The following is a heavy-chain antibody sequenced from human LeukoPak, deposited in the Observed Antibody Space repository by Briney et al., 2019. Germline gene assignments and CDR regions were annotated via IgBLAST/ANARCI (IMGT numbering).Heavy chain of an antibody. Sequence: GASLKISCKGSGYSFTSYWISWVRQMPGKGLEWMGRIDPSDSYTNYSPSFQGHVTISADKSTSTAYLQWSSLKASDTAMYYCARHPPAWYFDLWGRGTLVTVSS. J-gene: IGHJ2*01. CDR3: ARHPPAWYFDL. V-gene: IGHV5-10-1*01. CDR1: GYSFTSYW. CDR2: IDPSDSYT.